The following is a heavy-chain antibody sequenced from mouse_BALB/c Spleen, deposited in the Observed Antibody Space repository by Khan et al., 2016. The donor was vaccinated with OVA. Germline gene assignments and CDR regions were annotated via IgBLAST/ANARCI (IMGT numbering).Heavy chain of an antibody. J-gene: IGHJ3*01. D-gene: IGHD1-1*01. V-gene: IGHV2-9*02. CDR1: GFSLTSYG. CDR2: MWAGGST. CDR3: ARPYYASAWFAY. Sequence: QVQLKESGPGLVAPSQSLSIICTVSGFSLTSYGVHWVRQPPGKGLEWLGVMWAGGSTNYNSALMSRLSISIDNSKSQVFLKMNSLQTDDTAMYYCARPYYASAWFAYWGQGTLVTVSA.